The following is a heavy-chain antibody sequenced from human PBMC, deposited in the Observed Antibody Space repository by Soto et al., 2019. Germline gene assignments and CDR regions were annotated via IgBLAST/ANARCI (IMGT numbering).Heavy chain of an antibody. J-gene: IGHJ4*02. CDR3: ARDLAKGGGSAGFDY. Sequence: ASVKVSCKASGYTFTVYYMHWVRQAPGQGLEWMGWIDPKSGGTMYPQKFQGRVTMTWDTSISTAYMALTRLRSDDTAVYYCARDLAKGGGSAGFDYWGQGTLVTVSS. CDR1: GYTFTVYY. D-gene: IGHD1-26*01. V-gene: IGHV1-2*02. CDR2: IDPKSGGT.